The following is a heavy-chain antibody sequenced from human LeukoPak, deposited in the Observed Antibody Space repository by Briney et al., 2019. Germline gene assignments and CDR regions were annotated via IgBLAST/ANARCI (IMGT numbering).Heavy chain of an antibody. Sequence: SETLSLTCTVSGGSISSYYWSWIRQPPGKGLEWIGYIYYSGSTNYNPSLKSRVTISVDTSKNQFSLKLSSVTAADTAVYYCARHSPTYAVPAPWDYWGQGTLVTVSS. CDR2: IYYSGST. J-gene: IGHJ4*02. V-gene: IGHV4-59*01. CDR1: GGSISSYY. D-gene: IGHD2-2*01. CDR3: ARHSPTYAVPAPWDY.